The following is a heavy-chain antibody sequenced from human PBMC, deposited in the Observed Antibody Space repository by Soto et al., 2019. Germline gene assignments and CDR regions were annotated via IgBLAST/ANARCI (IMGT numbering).Heavy chain of an antibody. CDR1: GGSISSSNW. CDR2: IYHSGST. CDR3: ARVKAADSSGWDYYYYYGMDV. Sequence: SETLSLTCTVSGGSISSSNWWSWVRQPPGKGLEWIGEIYHSGSTNYNPSLKSRVTISVDKSKNQFSLKLSSVTAADTAVYYCARVKAADSSGWDYYYYYGMDVWGQGTTVTVS. J-gene: IGHJ6*02. V-gene: IGHV4-4*02. D-gene: IGHD3-22*01.